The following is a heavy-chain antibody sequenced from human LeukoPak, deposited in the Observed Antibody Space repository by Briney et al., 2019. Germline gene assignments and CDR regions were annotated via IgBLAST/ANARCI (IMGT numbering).Heavy chain of an antibody. CDR3: ARDPYVSNFDY. CDR1: GFTFSNYW. V-gene: IGHV3-7*03. CDR2: IKEDGSET. J-gene: IGHJ4*02. Sequence: GGSLRLSCAASGFTFSNYWMSWVRQAPGKGPEWMGNIKEDGSETYYVDSVKGRFTISRDNAQNSLYLHMHSLRVEDTAVYYCARDPYVSNFDYWGQGTLVTVSS. D-gene: IGHD3-10*02.